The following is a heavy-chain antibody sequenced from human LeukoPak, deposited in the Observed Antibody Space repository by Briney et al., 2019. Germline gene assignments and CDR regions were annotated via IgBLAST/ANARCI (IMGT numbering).Heavy chain of an antibody. CDR2: IYYTGST. J-gene: IGHJ4*02. Sequence: SETLSLTCTVSGGSISSDYWSWIRQPPGKGLEWIGYIYYTGSTHYNPSLKSRVTISLDTSKNQFSLKLSSVTAADTAVYYCAQIRPSTYYDSSGSFDYWGQGTLVAVSS. V-gene: IGHV4-59*08. D-gene: IGHD3-22*01. CDR3: AQIRPSTYYDSSGSFDY. CDR1: GGSISSDY.